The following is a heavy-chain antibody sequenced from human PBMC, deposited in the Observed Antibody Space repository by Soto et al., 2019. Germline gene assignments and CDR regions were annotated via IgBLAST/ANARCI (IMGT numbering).Heavy chain of an antibody. CDR2: INPNSGGT. CDR1: GYTFTGYY. Sequence: QVQLVQSGAEVKKPGASVKVSCKASGYTFTGYYMHWVRQAPGQGLEWMGWINPNSGGTNYAQKFQGRVTMTRDTSISTAYMELSRLRSDDTAVYYCARAWGEQLVQCYFDYWGQGTLVTVSS. D-gene: IGHD6-6*01. J-gene: IGHJ4*02. V-gene: IGHV1-2*02. CDR3: ARAWGEQLVQCYFDY.